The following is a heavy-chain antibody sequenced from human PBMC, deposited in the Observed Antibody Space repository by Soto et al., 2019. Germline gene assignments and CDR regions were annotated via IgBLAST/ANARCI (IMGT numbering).Heavy chain of an antibody. CDR2: INAHSGGT. J-gene: IGHJ5*02. Sequence: ASVKVSCKASGFSFTGYYIHWLRQAPGQGLEWMGWINAHSGGTEYAQKFQGRVTMTRDTSIGTAYMELSRLRSDDTAVYYCARGAHYFDSSGYNWFDPWGQGTLVTVSS. CDR1: GFSFTGYY. CDR3: ARGAHYFDSSGYNWFDP. D-gene: IGHD3-22*01. V-gene: IGHV1-2*02.